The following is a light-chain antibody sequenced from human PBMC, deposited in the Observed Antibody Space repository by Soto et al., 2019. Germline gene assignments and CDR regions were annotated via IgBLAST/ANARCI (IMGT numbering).Light chain of an antibody. Sequence: EIVLTQSPGTLSLSPGERATLSCRASQSVSSNYLAWYQQKPGQAPRLLMYGASSRATGIPDRFSGSGSGTDFTLTISRLEPEDFAVYYCQQYRTSPVTFGGGTKVEIK. CDR3: QQYRTSPVT. CDR2: GAS. V-gene: IGKV3-20*01. J-gene: IGKJ4*01. CDR1: QSVSSNY.